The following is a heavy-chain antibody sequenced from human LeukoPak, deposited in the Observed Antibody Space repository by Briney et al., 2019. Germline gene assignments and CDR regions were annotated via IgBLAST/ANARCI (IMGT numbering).Heavy chain of an antibody. D-gene: IGHD5-12*01. CDR2: INPNSGGT. CDR3: ARGGVDKSSVGNDY. CDR1: GYTFTGYY. J-gene: IGHJ4*02. Sequence: GASVKVSCKASGYTFTGYYMHWVRQAPGQGLEWMGWINPNSGGTNYAQKFQGRVTMTRDTSISTAYMELSRLRSEDTAVYYCARGGVDKSSVGNDYWGQGTLVTVSS. V-gene: IGHV1-2*02.